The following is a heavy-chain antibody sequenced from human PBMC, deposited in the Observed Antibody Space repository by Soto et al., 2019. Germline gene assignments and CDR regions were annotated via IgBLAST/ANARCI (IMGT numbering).Heavy chain of an antibody. CDR3: ARGLYTNPALY. V-gene: IGHV4-34*01. CDR2: INDSGSI. Sequence: QVQLQQWGAGLLKPSETLSLTCAVYGGSFSGYFWCWIRHPPGKGLEWIREINDSGSINYNPSLKSQDTISVDISKNHSSLRFNSMTAGDTAVLYCARGLYTNPALYWGQGTLVTVSS. J-gene: IGHJ4*02. D-gene: IGHD3-16*01. CDR1: GGSFSGYF.